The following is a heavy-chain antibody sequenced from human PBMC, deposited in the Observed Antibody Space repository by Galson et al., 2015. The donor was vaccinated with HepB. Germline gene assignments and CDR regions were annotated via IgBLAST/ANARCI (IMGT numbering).Heavy chain of an antibody. Sequence: SLRLSCAASGFTFSDYYMSWIRQAPGKGLEWVSYISSSSSYTNYADSVKGRFTISRDNAKNSLYLQMNSLRAEDTAVYYCARRGSYTHYFDYWGQGTLVTVSS. J-gene: IGHJ4*02. CDR2: ISSSSSYT. D-gene: IGHD1-26*01. CDR1: GFTFSDYY. V-gene: IGHV3-11*06. CDR3: ARRGSYTHYFDY.